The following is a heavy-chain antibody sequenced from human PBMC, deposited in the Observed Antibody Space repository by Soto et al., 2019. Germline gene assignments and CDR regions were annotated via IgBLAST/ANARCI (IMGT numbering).Heavy chain of an antibody. CDR3: PHGSGTDKNAFDI. D-gene: IGHD3-10*01. CDR2: ISSSSSTI. J-gene: IGHJ3*02. V-gene: IGHV3-48*01. CDR1: GFTFSSYS. Sequence: GGSLRLSCAASGFTFSSYSMNWVRQAPGKGLEWVSYISSSSSTIYYADSVKGRFTISRDNAKTSLYLQMNSLRAEDTAVYYCPHGSGTDKNAFDIWGQGTMVTVSS.